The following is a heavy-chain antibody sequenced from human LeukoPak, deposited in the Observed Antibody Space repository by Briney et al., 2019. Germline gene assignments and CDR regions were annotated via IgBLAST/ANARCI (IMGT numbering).Heavy chain of an antibody. V-gene: IGHV3-30*18. CDR1: GFTFSSYG. CDR3: AKDLDSSGWDGDAFDI. D-gene: IGHD6-19*01. CDR2: ISYDGSNK. Sequence: PGGSLRLSCAASGFTFSSYGMHWVRQAPGKGLEWVAVISYDGSNKYYADSVKGRFTISRDNSKNTLYLQMNSLRAEDTAVYYCAKDLDSSGWDGDAFDIWGQGTMVTVSP. J-gene: IGHJ3*02.